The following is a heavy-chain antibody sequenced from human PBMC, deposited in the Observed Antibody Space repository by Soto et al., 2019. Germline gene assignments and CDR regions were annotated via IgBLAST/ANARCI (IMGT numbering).Heavy chain of an antibody. J-gene: IGHJ4*02. V-gene: IGHV3-30*18. D-gene: IGHD1-26*01. Sequence: GGSLRLSCAASGFTFSSYGMHWVRQAPGKGLEWVAVISYDGSNKYYADSVKGRFTISRDNSKNTLYLQMNSLRAEDTAVYYCAKDGSGSYYTLYYFYYWGQGTLVTVSA. CDR2: ISYDGSNK. CDR1: GFTFSSYG. CDR3: AKDGSGSYYTLYYFYY.